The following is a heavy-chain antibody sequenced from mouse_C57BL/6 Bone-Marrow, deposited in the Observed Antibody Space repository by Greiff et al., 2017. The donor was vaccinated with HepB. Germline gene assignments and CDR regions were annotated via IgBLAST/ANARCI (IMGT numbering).Heavy chain of an antibody. D-gene: IGHD2-5*01. V-gene: IGHV7-3*01. CDR1: GFTFTDYY. J-gene: IGHJ3*01. CDR3: ARSYYSNCGFAY. CDR2: IRNKANGYTT. Sequence: EVMLVESGGGLVQPGGSLSLSCAASGFTFTDYYMSWVRQPPGKALEWLGFIRNKANGYTTEYSASVKGRFTISRDNSQSILYLQMNALRAEDSATYYCARSYYSNCGFAYWGQGTLVTVSA.